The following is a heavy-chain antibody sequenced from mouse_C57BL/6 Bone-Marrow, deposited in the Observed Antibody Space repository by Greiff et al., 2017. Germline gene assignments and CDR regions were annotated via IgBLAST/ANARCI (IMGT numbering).Heavy chain of an antibody. Sequence: EVNVVESGGGLVKPGGSLTISCAASGFTFRDYGMHWVRQAPEKGLEWVAYISSGSSTIYYADTVKGRFTLARDNATTTPFLQMTSLRSEDTAMYYCAREEYYVSSFFDYWGQGTTLTVPS. D-gene: IGHD1-1*01. CDR2: ISSGSSTI. CDR1: GFTFRDYG. V-gene: IGHV5-17*01. CDR3: AREEYYVSSFFDY. J-gene: IGHJ2*01.